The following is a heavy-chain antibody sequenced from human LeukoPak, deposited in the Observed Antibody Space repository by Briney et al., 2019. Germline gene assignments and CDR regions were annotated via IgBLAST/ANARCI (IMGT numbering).Heavy chain of an antibody. Sequence: GRSLRLSCAASGFTFSSNWMHWVRQAPGKGLVWVSHISTDARTITYADFVKGRFTISRDNSKNTLYLQMNSLRAEDTAVYYCARVKQSRGAFDYWGQGTLVTVSS. CDR1: GFTFSSNW. CDR3: ARVKQSRGAFDY. V-gene: IGHV3-74*01. J-gene: IGHJ4*02. D-gene: IGHD6-19*01. CDR2: ISTDARTI.